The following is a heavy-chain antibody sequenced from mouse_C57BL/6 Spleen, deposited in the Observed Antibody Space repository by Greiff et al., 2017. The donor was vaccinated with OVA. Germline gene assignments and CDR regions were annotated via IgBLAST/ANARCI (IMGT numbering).Heavy chain of an antibody. D-gene: IGHD3-2*02. Sequence: EVQVVESEGGLVQPGSSMKLSCTASGFTFSDYYMAWVRPVPEKGLEWVANINYDGSSTYYMDSLKSRFIISRDNANNILYLQMSMLKSEYTAAYYCSCVSNSSGSGYFDFWGQGTTLTVSS. V-gene: IGHV5-16*01. CDR3: SCVSNSSGSGYFDF. J-gene: IGHJ2*01. CDR2: INYDGSST. CDR1: GFTFSDYY.